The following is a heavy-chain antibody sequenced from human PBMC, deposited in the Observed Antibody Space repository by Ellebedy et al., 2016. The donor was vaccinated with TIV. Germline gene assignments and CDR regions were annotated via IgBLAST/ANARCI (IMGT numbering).Heavy chain of an antibody. J-gene: IGHJ4*02. CDR3: THLDFWNFLTIDY. V-gene: IGHV2-5*01. Sequence: SWVRQPPGKALEWLAFIYWNDGKRYSPSLNSRLTITKDTSRNQVVLTMTNMDPVDTATYYCTHLDFWNFLTIDYWGQGTLVTVSS. D-gene: IGHD3-3*01. CDR2: IYWNDGK.